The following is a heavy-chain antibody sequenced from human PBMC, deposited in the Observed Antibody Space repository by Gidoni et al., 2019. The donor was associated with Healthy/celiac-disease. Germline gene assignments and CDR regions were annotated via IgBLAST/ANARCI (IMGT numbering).Heavy chain of an antibody. Sequence: TISRDNSKNTLYLQMNSLRAEDTAVYYCAKERPFDYWGQGTLVTVSS. CDR3: AKERPFDY. J-gene: IGHJ4*02. V-gene: IGHV3-30*02.